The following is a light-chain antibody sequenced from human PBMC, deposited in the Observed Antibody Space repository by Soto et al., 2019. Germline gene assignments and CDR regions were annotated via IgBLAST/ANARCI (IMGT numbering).Light chain of an antibody. V-gene: IGKV3-11*01. Sequence: EVVLTQSPDTLSLSPGGSATLSCRASQSVSSSLAWYQQRPGQALRLLIYDVSKRATGIPARFSGSGSRTDFTLTITSLEPEDVAMYFCHKRSNWPLTFGGGTKLEIK. J-gene: IGKJ4*01. CDR3: HKRSNWPLT. CDR1: QSVSSS. CDR2: DVS.